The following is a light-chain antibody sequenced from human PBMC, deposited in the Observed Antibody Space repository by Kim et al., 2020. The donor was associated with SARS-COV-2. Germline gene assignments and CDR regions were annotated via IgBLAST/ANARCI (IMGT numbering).Light chain of an antibody. CDR3: QVLDSSSVV. V-gene: IGLV3-9*01. CDR1: NVGRKK. Sequence: MAVGQTARIPGGGNNVGRKKVHWNQQKTGQATVLVIYRDYGRPAGIPERFSGSNSGNTATLTISRAQAGEEADYYCQVLDSSSVVFGGGTQLTVL. J-gene: IGLJ2*01. CDR2: RDY.